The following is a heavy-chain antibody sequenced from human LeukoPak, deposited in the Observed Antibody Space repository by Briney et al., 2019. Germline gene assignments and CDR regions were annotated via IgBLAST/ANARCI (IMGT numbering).Heavy chain of an antibody. D-gene: IGHD1-26*01. V-gene: IGHV3-48*03. CDR1: GFTFSSYE. J-gene: IGHJ5*02. CDR2: ISSSGSTI. CDR3: TREKQVGASSDH. Sequence: GGSLRLSCAASGFTFSSYEMNWVRQAPGKGLEWVSYISSSGSTIYYADSVKGRFIISRDNAKNSLSLQMNSLRVEDTAVYFCTREKQVGASSDHWGQGTLVTVSS.